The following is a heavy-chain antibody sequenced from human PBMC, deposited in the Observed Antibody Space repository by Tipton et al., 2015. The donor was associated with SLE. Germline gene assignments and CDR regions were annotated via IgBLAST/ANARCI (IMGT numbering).Heavy chain of an antibody. Sequence: TLSLTCTVSGGSIGTHYWSWIRQSAVKGLEYIGRIYAGGTTNYHPPLKSRVTISVDTSKNQFSLKLSSVTAADTALYYCARGHSGSYYFDYWGQGTPVTVSS. D-gene: IGHD1-26*01. V-gene: IGHV4-4*07. CDR2: IYAGGTT. CDR3: ARGHSGSYYFDY. J-gene: IGHJ4*02. CDR1: GGSIGTHY.